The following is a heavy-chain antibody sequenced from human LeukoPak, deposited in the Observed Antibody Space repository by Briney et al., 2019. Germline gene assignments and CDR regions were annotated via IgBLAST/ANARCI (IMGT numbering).Heavy chain of an antibody. CDR1: GYTFTSYG. Sequence: ASVKVSCKASGYTFTSYGISWVRQAPGQGLEWMGWICAYNGNTNYAQKLQGRVTMTTDTSTSTAYMGLRSLRSDDTAVYYCARVNGLLWFGELLNYGMDVWGKGTTVTVSS. V-gene: IGHV1-18*04. CDR3: ARVNGLLWFGELLNYGMDV. J-gene: IGHJ6*04. D-gene: IGHD3-10*01. CDR2: ICAYNGNT.